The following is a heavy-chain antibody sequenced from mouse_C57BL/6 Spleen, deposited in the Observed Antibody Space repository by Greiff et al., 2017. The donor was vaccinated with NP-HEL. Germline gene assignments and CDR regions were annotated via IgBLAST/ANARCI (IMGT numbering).Heavy chain of an antibody. CDR2: IYPGDGDT. J-gene: IGHJ4*01. CDR1: GYAFSSSW. V-gene: IGHV1-82*01. CDR3: ATAYYSNSYAMDY. Sequence: QVQLQQSGPELVKPGASVKISCKASGYAFSSSWMNWVKQRPGKGLEWIGRIYPGDGDTNYNGKFKGKATLTADKSSSTAYMQLSSLTSEDSAVYFCATAYYSNSYAMDYWGQGTSVTVSS. D-gene: IGHD2-5*01.